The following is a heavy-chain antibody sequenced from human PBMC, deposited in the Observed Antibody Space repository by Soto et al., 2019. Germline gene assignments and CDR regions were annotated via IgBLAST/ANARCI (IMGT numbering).Heavy chain of an antibody. V-gene: IGHV4-34*01. CDR2: INHSGST. Sequence: SETMSLTCAVYGGSFSGYYWSWIRQPPGKGLEWIGEINHSGSTNYNPSLKSRVTISVDTSKNKFSLKLSSVTAADTAVYYCERINYAFWSGYFQPYYYGMDAWGHGTPATVS. D-gene: IGHD3-3*01. J-gene: IGHJ6*02. CDR3: ERINYAFWSGYFQPYYYGMDA. CDR1: GGSFSGYY.